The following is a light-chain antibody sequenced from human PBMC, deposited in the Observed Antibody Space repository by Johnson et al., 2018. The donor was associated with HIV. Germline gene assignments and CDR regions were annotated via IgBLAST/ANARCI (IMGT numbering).Light chain of an antibody. Sequence: QSVLTQPPSVSAAPGQKVTISCSGSSSNIGNNYVSWYQQLPGPSPKLLLSSNNHLPSFIPYLFSSSPSFTASTLFLTGLQTGDEADYYCGTWDSSLREVFGTGTKVTVL. CDR1: SSNIGNNY. CDR2: SNN. V-gene: IGLV1-51*01. CDR3: GTWDSSLREV. J-gene: IGLJ1*01.